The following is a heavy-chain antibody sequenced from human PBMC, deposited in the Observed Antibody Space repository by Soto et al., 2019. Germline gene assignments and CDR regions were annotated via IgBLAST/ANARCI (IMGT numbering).Heavy chain of an antibody. V-gene: IGHV1-18*01. CDR3: ARDAYPHDYDFWSGYYPALNWFDP. D-gene: IGHD3-3*01. J-gene: IGHJ5*02. CDR1: GYTFTSYG. Sequence: ASVKVSCKASGYTFTSYGISWVRQAPGQGLEWMGWISAYNGNTNYARKLQGRVTMTTDTSTSTAYMELRSLRSDDTAVYYCARDAYPHDYDFWSGYYPALNWFDPWGQGTLVTVSS. CDR2: ISAYNGNT.